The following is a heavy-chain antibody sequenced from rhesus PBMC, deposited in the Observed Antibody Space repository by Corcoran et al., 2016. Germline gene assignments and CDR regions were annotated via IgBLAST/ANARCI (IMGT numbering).Heavy chain of an antibody. CDR1: GFTFSSYW. CDR3: AKGSWSGFDY. CDR2: INSGGGST. Sequence: EVQLVESGGGLAKPGGSLRLSCAASGFTFSSYWMNWVRQAPGKGLEWVSAINSGGGSTYYADSVKGRFTISRDNSKNTLSLQMNSLRAEDTAVYYCAKGSWSGFDYWGQGVLVTVSS. J-gene: IGHJ4*01. D-gene: IGHD6-13*01. V-gene: IGHV3S25*01.